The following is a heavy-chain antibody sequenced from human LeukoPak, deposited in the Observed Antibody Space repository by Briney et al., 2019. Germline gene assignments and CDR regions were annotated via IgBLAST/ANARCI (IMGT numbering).Heavy chain of an antibody. CDR2: IIPIFGTA. CDR3: LFGDWGAFDI. J-gene: IGHJ3*02. D-gene: IGHD3-10*01. CDR1: GGTFSSYA. V-gene: IGHV1-69*05. Sequence: SVKVSCKASGGTFSSYAISWVRQAPGQGLEWMGGIIPIFGTANYAQKFQGRVTMTRDTSISTAYMELSRLRSDDTAVYYCLFGDWGAFDIWGQGTMVTVSS.